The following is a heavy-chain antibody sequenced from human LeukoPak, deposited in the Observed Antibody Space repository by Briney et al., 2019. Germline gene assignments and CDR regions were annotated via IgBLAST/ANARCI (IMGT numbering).Heavy chain of an antibody. J-gene: IGHJ4*02. D-gene: IGHD3-22*01. V-gene: IGHV3-23*01. CDR3: AKLGVVIRVILVGFHKEAYYFDS. CDR1: GITLSNYG. CDR2: ISDSGGRT. Sequence: GGSLRLSCAVFGITLSNYGMSWVRQAPGKGLEWVAGISDSGGRTNYADSVKGRFTISRDNPKNTLYLQMNSLRAEDTAVYFCAKLGVVIRVILVGFHKEAYYFDSWGQGALVTVSS.